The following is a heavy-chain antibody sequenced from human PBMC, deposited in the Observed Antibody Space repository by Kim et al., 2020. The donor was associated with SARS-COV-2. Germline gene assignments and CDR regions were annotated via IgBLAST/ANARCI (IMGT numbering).Heavy chain of an antibody. CDR1: GFTFGSYA. D-gene: IGHD2-15*01. J-gene: IGHJ4*02. CDR3: AKLGGGGCYSPSSY. V-gene: IGHV3-23*01. Sequence: GGSLRLSCAASGFTFGSYAMSWVRQSPGKGLEWVSCISNSGSDIYYANSVKGRFTISRDSSKNTLYLQMNSLRAEDSALYYCAKLGGGGCYSPSSYWGQQILVTVSS. CDR2: ISNSGSDI.